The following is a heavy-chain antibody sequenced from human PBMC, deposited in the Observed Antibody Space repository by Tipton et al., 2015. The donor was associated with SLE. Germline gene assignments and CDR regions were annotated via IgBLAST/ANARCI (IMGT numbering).Heavy chain of an antibody. CDR1: GGSISSYY. CDR3: ARVIAAAGILY. J-gene: IGHJ4*02. D-gene: IGHD6-13*01. CDR2: IYYSGST. Sequence: TLSLTCTVSGGSISSYYWSWIRQPPGKGLEWIGYIYYSGSTNYNPSLKSRVTISVDTSKNQFSLKLSSVTAADTAVYYCARVIAAAGILYWVQGTLVTVSS. V-gene: IGHV4-59*01.